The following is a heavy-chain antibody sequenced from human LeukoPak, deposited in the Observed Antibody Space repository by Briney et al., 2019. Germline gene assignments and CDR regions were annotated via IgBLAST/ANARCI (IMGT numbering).Heavy chain of an antibody. D-gene: IGHD3-16*02. CDR2: IYTTGMT. CDR1: SGSINSYW. V-gene: IGHV4-4*07. CDR3: ARAGYTISSYRFDY. J-gene: IGHJ4*02. Sequence: SETLSLTCSVSSGSINSYWWSWIRQPAGKGLEFIGRIYTTGMTNYNPSLKSRVSMSVDTSKNQFSLELRSVTAADTAVYFCARAGYTISSYRFDYWGQGALVTVSS.